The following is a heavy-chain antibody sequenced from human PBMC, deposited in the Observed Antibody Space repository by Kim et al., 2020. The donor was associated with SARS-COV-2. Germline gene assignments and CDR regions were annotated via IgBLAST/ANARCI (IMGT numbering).Heavy chain of an antibody. CDR1: GFTFTQYF. J-gene: IGHJ5*02. D-gene: IGHD2-2*01. V-gene: IGHV1-2*06. Sequence: ASVKVSCKTSGFTFTQYFIQWVRQAPGQGLEWMGRINAYTGGTTYAQKFQGRVTMTMDTSISTAFLEVTRLTSDDTAVYYCSRPITYCTSTACQKLGGGEDNWFDPWGQGTLVTVSS. CDR3: SRPITYCTSTACQKLGGGEDNWFDP. CDR2: INAYTGGT.